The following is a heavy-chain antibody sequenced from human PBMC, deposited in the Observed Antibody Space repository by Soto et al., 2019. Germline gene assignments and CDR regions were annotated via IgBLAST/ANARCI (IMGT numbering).Heavy chain of an antibody. V-gene: IGHV3-48*01. CDR2: ISSSSSTI. CDR3: ARRFVTIFGVVHRFASDI. Sequence: EVQLVESGGGLVQPGGSPRLSCAASGFTFSSYSMNWVRQAPGKGLEWVSYISSSSSTIYYADSVKGRFTISRDNAKNSLYLQMNSLRAEDTAVYYCARRFVTIFGVVHRFASDIWGQGTMVTVSS. CDR1: GFTFSSYS. D-gene: IGHD3-3*01. J-gene: IGHJ3*02.